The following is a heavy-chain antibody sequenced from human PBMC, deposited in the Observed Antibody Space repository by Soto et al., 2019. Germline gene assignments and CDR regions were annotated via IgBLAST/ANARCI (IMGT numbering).Heavy chain of an antibody. D-gene: IGHD3-9*01. Sequence: EVHLSESGGGLVQPGESLRISCAASGFIFSDYAMTWVRQAPGRGLEWGSGISGSGGSIYYADSVEGRFTISRDNSKNSLYVQMNSLRGEDKAVYYCARDRHGSDWSTSYFDTLAVWGQGTTVTVSS. CDR2: ISGSGGSI. J-gene: IGHJ6*02. CDR1: GFIFSDYA. V-gene: IGHV3-23*01. CDR3: ARDRHGSDWSTSYFDTLAV.